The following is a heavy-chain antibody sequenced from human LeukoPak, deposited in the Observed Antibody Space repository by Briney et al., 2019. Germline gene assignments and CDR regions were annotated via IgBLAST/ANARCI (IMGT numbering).Heavy chain of an antibody. CDR2: INPNSGGT. Sequence: ASVKVSCKASGYTFTGYYMHWVRQAPGQGLEWMGWINPNSGGTNYAQKFQGRVTMTRDTSISTAYMELSRLRSDDTAVYYCASPSIAVAATDYYYGMDVWGQGTTVTVSS. CDR3: ASPSIAVAATDYYYGMDV. J-gene: IGHJ6*02. CDR1: GYTFTGYY. V-gene: IGHV1-2*02. D-gene: IGHD6-19*01.